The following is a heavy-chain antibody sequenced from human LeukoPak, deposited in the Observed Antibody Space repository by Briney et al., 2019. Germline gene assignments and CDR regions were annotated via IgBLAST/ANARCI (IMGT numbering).Heavy chain of an antibody. J-gene: IGHJ6*02. Sequence: SVKVPCKASGGTFSSYAISWVRQAPGQGLEWMGRIIPIFGIANYAQKFQGRVTITADKSTSTAYMELSSLRSEDTAVYYCAGTYYYGSGSYTPQYYYYGMDVWGQGTTVTVSS. V-gene: IGHV1-69*04. CDR3: AGTYYYGSGSYTPQYYYYGMDV. CDR2: IIPIFGIA. D-gene: IGHD3-10*01. CDR1: GGTFSSYA.